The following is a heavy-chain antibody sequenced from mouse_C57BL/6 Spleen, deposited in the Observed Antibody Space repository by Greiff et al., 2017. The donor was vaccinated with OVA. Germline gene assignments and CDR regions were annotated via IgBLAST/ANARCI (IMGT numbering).Heavy chain of an antibody. CDR3: TRSLKYYFGY. CDR2: IDPETGGT. J-gene: IGHJ2*01. Sequence: QVQLQQSGAELVRPGASVTLSCKASGYTFTDYEMHWVKQTPVHGLDWIGAIDPETGGTAYKQKFKGKAILTADKSSSTAYMELRSLTSEDSAVYYCTRSLKYYFGYWGQGTTLTVSS. CDR1: GYTFTDYE. V-gene: IGHV1-15*01.